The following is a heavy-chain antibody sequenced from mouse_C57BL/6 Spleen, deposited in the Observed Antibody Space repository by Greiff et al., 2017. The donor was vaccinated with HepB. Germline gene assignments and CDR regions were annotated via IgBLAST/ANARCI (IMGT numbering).Heavy chain of an antibody. J-gene: IGHJ2*01. Sequence: EVKLVESGGDLVKPGGSLKLSCAASGFTFSSYGMSWVRQTPDKRLEWVATISSGGSYTNYPDSVKGRFTISRDNAKNTLYLQLSSLKSEDTAMYYCASHYDSSYDYWGQGTTLTVSS. CDR3: ASHYDSSYDY. CDR1: GFTFSSYG. CDR2: ISSGGSYT. V-gene: IGHV5-6*01. D-gene: IGHD1-1*01.